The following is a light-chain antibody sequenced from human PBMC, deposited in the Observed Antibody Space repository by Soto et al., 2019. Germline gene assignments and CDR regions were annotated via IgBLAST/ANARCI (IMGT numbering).Light chain of an antibody. CDR1: QSINTW. V-gene: IGKV1-5*01. Sequence: DIQMTQSPTTRSASVGDRVTITCRASQSINTWLAWYQQKSGKAPKLLIYDASSLESGVPPRFSGSGSGTEFTLTISSLQPDDFGTYYCQQYNSYVTFAQGTKVDIK. CDR2: DAS. J-gene: IGKJ1*01. CDR3: QQYNSYVT.